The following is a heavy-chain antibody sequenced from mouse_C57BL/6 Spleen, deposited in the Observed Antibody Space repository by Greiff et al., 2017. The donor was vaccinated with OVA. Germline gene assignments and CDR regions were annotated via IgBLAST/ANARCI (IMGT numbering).Heavy chain of an antibody. CDR2: INPNNGGT. J-gene: IGHJ4*01. CDR3: ARMRGRGYYAMDY. CDR1: GYTFTDYY. D-gene: IGHD3-3*01. V-gene: IGHV1-26*01. Sequence: EVQLQQSGPELVKPGASVKISCKASGYTFTDYYMNWVKQSHGKSLEWIGDINPNNGGTSYNQKFKGKATLTVDKSSSTAYMELRSLTSEDSAVYYCARMRGRGYYAMDYWGQGTSVTVSS.